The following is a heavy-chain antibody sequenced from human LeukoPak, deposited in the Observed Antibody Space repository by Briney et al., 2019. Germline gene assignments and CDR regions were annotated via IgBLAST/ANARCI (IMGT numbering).Heavy chain of an antibody. Sequence: PSETLSLTCTVSGGSISSYYWSWIRQPPGKGLEWIGYIYYSGSTNYNPSPKSRVSISVDTSKNQFSLKLRSVTAADTAVYFCARAATVAAYRELDYWGQGTLVTVSS. J-gene: IGHJ4*02. CDR2: IYYSGST. CDR1: GGSISSYY. CDR3: ARAATVAAYRELDY. D-gene: IGHD2-15*01. V-gene: IGHV4-59*01.